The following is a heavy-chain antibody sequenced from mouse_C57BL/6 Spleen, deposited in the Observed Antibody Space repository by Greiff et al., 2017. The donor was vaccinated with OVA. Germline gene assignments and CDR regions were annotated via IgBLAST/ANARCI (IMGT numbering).Heavy chain of an antibody. CDR1: GYTFTSYW. D-gene: IGHD2-14*01. V-gene: IGHV1-50*01. Sequence: QVQLQQPGAELVKPGASVKLSCKASGYTFTSYWMQWVKQRPGQGLEWIGEIDPSDSYTNYNQKFKGKATLTVDTSSSTAYMQLSSLTSEDSAVYYCARKVSGLYYWGQGTSVTVSS. CDR2: IDPSDSYT. CDR3: ARKVSGLYY. J-gene: IGHJ4*01.